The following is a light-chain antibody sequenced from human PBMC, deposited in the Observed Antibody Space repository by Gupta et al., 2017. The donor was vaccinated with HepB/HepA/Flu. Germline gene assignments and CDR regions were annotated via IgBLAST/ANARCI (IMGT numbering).Light chain of an antibody. V-gene: IGLV6-57*03. CDR3: HSSAGREHVV. Sequence: NLMLTQPHSVSGSPGEAVTIACTRSSGSIAGYYVQWYQQRPGSAPTIVIYEDYQRPSGVPARFSGSTDCSSNSASLHTSGLKTEDEADYYCHSSAGREHVVFGGGTRLTVL. J-gene: IGLJ2*01. CDR1: SGSIAGYY. CDR2: EDY.